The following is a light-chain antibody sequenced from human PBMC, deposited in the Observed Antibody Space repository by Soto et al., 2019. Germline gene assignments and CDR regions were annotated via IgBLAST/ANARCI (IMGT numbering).Light chain of an antibody. J-gene: IGLJ2*01. CDR2: EGS. CDR1: SSDVGSYNL. CDR3: SSYAGSSTHVV. Sequence: QSVLTQPASVSGSPGQSMTISCTGISSDVGSYNLVSWYQQHPGKAPKVMIYEGSKRPSGVSNRFSGSRPGNTASLTISGLQAEDEAHYYCSSYAGSSTHVVFGGGTKVTVL. V-gene: IGLV2-23*01.